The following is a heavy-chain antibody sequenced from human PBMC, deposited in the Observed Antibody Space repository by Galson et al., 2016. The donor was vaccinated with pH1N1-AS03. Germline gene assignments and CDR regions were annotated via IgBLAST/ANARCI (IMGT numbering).Heavy chain of an antibody. D-gene: IGHD6-19*01. Sequence: QSGAEVKKPGESLKISCQGSGYSFTNYWIGWVRQMPGTGLEWMGIIYLDDSDTRYSPSFQGQVTISADQSISTAYLQWSSLKASDTAMYYCARLTLSSGWPCDYWGQGTLVTVSS. J-gene: IGHJ4*01. CDR1: GYSFTNYW. CDR2: IYLDDSDT. V-gene: IGHV5-51*01. CDR3: ARLTLSSGWPCDY.